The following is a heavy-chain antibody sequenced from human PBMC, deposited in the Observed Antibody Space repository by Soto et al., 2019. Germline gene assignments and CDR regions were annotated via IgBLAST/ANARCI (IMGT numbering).Heavy chain of an antibody. CDR2: IIPMFGTP. J-gene: IGHJ4*01. D-gene: IGHD3-16*02. CDR1: GGKFSTYA. Sequence: QLQLVQSGSEVRKQGSSVNVSCKASGGKFSTYAISWLRQAPGQGPEWMRGIIPMFGTPNYAQKFQGRVTITADASTSATYMDLGSLRPDDTAVYYGARHAMAGRSRLVWWGELSDRGQGTLVIVSS. CDR3: ARHAMAGRSRLVWWGELSD. V-gene: IGHV1-69*01.